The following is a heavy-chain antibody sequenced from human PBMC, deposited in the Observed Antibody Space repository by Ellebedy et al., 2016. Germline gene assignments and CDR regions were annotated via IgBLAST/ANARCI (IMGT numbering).Heavy chain of an antibody. CDR1: GFTFRNFF. Sequence: GGSLRLSXAASGFTFRNFFMSWVRQAPGGGLEWFSTISGGGDTTVSADSVKGRFTISRDNFRNTLYLQMNSLRAEDTAVYYCYYGHYSGSWGQGTLVTVSS. V-gene: IGHV3-23*01. CDR3: YYGHYSGS. J-gene: IGHJ4*02. CDR2: ISGGGDTT. D-gene: IGHD4-17*01.